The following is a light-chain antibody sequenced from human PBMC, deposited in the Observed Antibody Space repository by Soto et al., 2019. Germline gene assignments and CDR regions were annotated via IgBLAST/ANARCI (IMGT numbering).Light chain of an antibody. V-gene: IGKV1-39*01. CDR2: AAS. CDR3: HQSYSTPPLT. CDR1: QSISNY. Sequence: DIQMTQSPSSLSASVGDRVTITCRASQSISNYLNWYQQKPGKAPKLLIYAASSFQSGVPSRFSGSGSGSDFTLTISSLQPEDFATYYCHQSYSTPPLTFGGGTKVEIK. J-gene: IGKJ4*01.